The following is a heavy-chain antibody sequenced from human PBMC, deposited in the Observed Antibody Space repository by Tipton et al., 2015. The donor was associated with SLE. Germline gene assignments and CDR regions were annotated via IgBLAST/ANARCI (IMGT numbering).Heavy chain of an antibody. Sequence: TLSLTCTVSGGSISRYYWRWVRQPPGTGLEWIGYIYNSGSTNYNPSLKSRVTISVDTSKNQFSLKLSSVTAADTAVYYCARGVPAIGAALDYWGQGTLVTVSS. CDR2: IYNSGST. J-gene: IGHJ4*02. D-gene: IGHD6-13*01. CDR3: ARGVPAIGAALDY. CDR1: GGSISRYY. V-gene: IGHV4-4*08.